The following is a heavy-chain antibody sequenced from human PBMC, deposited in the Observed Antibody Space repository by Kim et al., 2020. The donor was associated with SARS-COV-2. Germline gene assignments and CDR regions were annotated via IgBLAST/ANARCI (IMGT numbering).Heavy chain of an antibody. J-gene: IGHJ4*02. V-gene: IGHV3-23*01. CDR2: ISGSGGST. Sequence: GGSLRLSCAASGFTFSSYAMSWVRQAPGKGLEWVSAISGSGGSTYYADSVKGRFTISRDNSKNTLYLQMNSLRAEDTAVYYCAKRRYYGSGSELIDYWGQGTLVTVSS. CDR3: AKRRYYGSGSELIDY. D-gene: IGHD3-10*01. CDR1: GFTFSSYA.